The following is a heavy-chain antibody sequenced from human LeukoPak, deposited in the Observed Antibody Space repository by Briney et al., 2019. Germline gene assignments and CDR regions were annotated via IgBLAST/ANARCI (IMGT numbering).Heavy chain of an antibody. Sequence: SETLSLTCAVYGGSFSGYYWSWIRQPPGKGLEWIGEINDSGSTNYNPSLKSRVTISVDTSKNQFSLKLSSVTAADTAVYYCARQGGNFGIDYWGQGTLVSVSS. CDR1: GGSFSGYY. CDR2: INDSGST. D-gene: IGHD3-3*01. CDR3: ARQGGNFGIDY. J-gene: IGHJ4*02. V-gene: IGHV4-34*01.